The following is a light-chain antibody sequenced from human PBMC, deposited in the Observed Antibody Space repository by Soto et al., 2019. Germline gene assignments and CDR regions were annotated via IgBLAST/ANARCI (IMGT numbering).Light chain of an antibody. Sequence: QSALTQPRSVSASPGQSVAISCTKTSSDFGGSEFVSWYQQQPGKAPKLIIYDATQRPSGVPDRFSGSKSGDTASLTISGLQAEDEADYYGCSYTYTHSVFGGGTKLTVL. CDR1: SSDFGGSEF. CDR3: CSYTYTHSV. J-gene: IGLJ3*02. V-gene: IGLV2-11*01. CDR2: DAT.